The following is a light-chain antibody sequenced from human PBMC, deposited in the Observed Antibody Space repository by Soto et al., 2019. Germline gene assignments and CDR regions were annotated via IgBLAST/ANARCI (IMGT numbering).Light chain of an antibody. J-gene: IGKJ1*01. CDR3: QQYGSSRRS. Sequence: VLTQSPGTLSLSPGERATLSCRASQSVSSTYLAWYQHKLGQSPRLLIYGASSKASGIPDRFSGSGSGTDFTLTISRLEPEDFAVYYCQQYGSSRRSFGQGTKVAVK. CDR2: GAS. V-gene: IGKV3-20*01. CDR1: QSVSSTY.